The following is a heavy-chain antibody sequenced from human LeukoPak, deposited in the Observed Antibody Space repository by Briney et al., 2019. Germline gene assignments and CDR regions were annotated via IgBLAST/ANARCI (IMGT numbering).Heavy chain of an antibody. D-gene: IGHD3-10*01. CDR1: GFDFTAYG. J-gene: IGHJ6*03. CDR3: ARGRNRLLWFGEVPASYYMDV. V-gene: IGHV4-34*01. CDR2: INHSGST. Sequence: PGGSLRLSCAASGFDFTAYGMSWVRQAPGKGPEWIGEINHSGSTNYNPSLKSRVTISVDTSKNQFSLKLSSVTAADTAVYYCARGRNRLLWFGEVPASYYMDVWGKGTTVTVSS.